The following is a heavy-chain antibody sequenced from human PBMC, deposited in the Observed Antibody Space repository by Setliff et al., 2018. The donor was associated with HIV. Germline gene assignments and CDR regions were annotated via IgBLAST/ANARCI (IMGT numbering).Heavy chain of an antibody. J-gene: IGHJ4*02. CDR3: ARDPVITMMVGPKFYFDY. D-gene: IGHD3-22*01. V-gene: IGHV4-4*07. CDR2: IFSSGST. Sequence: SETLSLTCTVSGGSISSYYWSWIRQPAGKGLEWIGRIFSSGSTSYNSSLKSRVTMSVDTSKNQFSLRMTSVTAADTAVYYCARDPVITMMVGPKFYFDYWGQGILVTVSS. CDR1: GGSISSYY.